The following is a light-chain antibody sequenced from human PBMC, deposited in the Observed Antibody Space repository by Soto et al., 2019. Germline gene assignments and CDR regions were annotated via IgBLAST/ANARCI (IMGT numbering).Light chain of an antibody. V-gene: IGLV2-14*03. J-gene: IGLJ2*01. CDR3: GSYASATLI. CDR2: EVR. CDR1: SSDIGAYDY. Sequence: QSVLTQPASVSGSPGQSITISCTGTSSDIGAYDYVSWFPQYSGKAPTLIIYEVRFRPSGVSSRFSGSKSGNTASLTISGLQTEDEADYYCGSYASATLIFGGGTKLTVL.